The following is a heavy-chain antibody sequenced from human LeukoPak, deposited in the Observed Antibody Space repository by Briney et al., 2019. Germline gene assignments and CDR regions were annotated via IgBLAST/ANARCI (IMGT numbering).Heavy chain of an antibody. J-gene: IGHJ4*02. D-gene: IGHD4-17*01. CDR1: GFTFSSYG. CDR2: IRYDGNNK. CDR3: AREGDYGELKPDY. V-gene: IGHV3-30*02. Sequence: GGSLRLSCAASGFTFSSYGMHWVRQAPGKGLEWVAFIRYDGNNKYYADSVKGRFTISRDNSKNTLYLQMNSLRAEDMAVYYCAREGDYGELKPDYWGQGTLVTVSS.